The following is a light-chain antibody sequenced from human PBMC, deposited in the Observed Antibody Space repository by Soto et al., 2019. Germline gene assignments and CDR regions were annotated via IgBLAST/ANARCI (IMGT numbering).Light chain of an antibody. V-gene: IGKV1-27*01. CDR3: KKYNVLPGT. CDR1: QGIGNY. Sequence: DIQMTQSPSSLSASVGDRVTITCRASQGIGNYLAWYQQKPGKVPKLLIFAASTLQSGVPSRFRGSGSGTDFTLTISSLQPEDVATYYCKKYNVLPGTFGPGTKVDIK. J-gene: IGKJ3*01. CDR2: AAS.